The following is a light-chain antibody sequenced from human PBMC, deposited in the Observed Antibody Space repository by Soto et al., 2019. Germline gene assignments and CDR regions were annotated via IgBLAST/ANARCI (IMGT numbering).Light chain of an antibody. V-gene: IGKV1-39*01. CDR3: QQSYSTLRT. Sequence: GDRVTITCRASQSISSYLNWYQQKPGKAPKLLIYAASSLQSGVPSRLSGSGSGTDFTLTISSLQPEDFATYYCQQSYSTLRTFGQGTKVDIK. J-gene: IGKJ1*01. CDR2: AAS. CDR1: QSISSY.